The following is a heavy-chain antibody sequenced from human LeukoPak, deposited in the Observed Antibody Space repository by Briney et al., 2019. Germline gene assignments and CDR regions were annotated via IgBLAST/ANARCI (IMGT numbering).Heavy chain of an antibody. Sequence: SETLPLTCTVSGGSISSYYWSWIRQPPGKGLEWIGYIYYSGSTNYNPSLKSRVTISVDTSKNQFSLKLSSVTAADTAVYYCARVGASYCSSTSCYRWFDPWGQGTLVTVSS. D-gene: IGHD2-2*01. J-gene: IGHJ5*02. CDR3: ARVGASYCSSTSCYRWFDP. CDR2: IYYSGST. CDR1: GGSISSYY. V-gene: IGHV4-59*01.